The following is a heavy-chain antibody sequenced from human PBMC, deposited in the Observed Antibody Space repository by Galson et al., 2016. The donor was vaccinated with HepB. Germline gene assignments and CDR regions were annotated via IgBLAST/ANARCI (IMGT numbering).Heavy chain of an antibody. CDR1: AFTFSNYP. CDR2: MSSDGNFK. Sequence: LRLSCAASAFTFSNYPMHWVRQAPGKGLEWVAVMSSDGNFKYYADSVKGRFTISRDNSKDTLYLQVNSLRAEDTAVYYCARDGRQKLALYYFDYWGQGSLVTVSS. CDR3: ARDGRQKLALYYFDY. V-gene: IGHV3-30-3*01. J-gene: IGHJ4*02. D-gene: IGHD1-1*01.